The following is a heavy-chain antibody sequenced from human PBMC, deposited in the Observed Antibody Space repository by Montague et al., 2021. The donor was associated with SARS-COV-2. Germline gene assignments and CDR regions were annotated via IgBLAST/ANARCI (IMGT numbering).Heavy chain of an antibody. CDR2: ISWNSGGL. Sequence: SLRLSCAASGFKFDDCAMHWVRQAPGKGLEWVSGISWNSGGLGYADSVKGRFTISRDNSNNSLYLEMNSLRPDDTALYYCAKDRRYYFGSSGYPDAFNIWGQGTLVTVSS. V-gene: IGHV3-9*01. CDR3: AKDRRYYFGSSGYPDAFNI. D-gene: IGHD3-22*01. CDR1: GFKFDDCA. J-gene: IGHJ3*02.